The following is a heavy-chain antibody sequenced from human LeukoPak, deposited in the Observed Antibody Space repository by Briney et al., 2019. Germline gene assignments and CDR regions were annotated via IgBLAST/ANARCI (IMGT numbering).Heavy chain of an antibody. CDR2: ISGSGGST. CDR3: ARDSYYDFWSGYYSVGLDY. CDR1: GFTFSSYA. V-gene: IGHV3-23*01. D-gene: IGHD3-3*01. J-gene: IGHJ4*02. Sequence: GGALRLSCAASGFTFSSYAMSWVRQAPGKGLEWVSAISGSGGSTYYADSAKGRFTISRGNTKNTLYLQMNSLRAEDTAVYYCARDSYYDFWSGYYSVGLDYWGQGTLVTVSS.